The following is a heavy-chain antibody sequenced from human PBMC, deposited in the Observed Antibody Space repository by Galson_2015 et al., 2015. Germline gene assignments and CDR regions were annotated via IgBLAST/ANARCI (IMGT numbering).Heavy chain of an antibody. V-gene: IGHV1-18*01. CDR1: GYTFTTYG. Sequence: SVKVSCKASGYTFTTYGISWVRQAPGQGLEWMGWISADNGNLNYAQKFEDRITMTTDTSTSTAYMELRSLRSDDTAVYYCARIARYYYGSGSVTTDAFDIWGQGTMVTVSS. J-gene: IGHJ3*02. CDR2: ISADNGNL. D-gene: IGHD3-10*01. CDR3: ARIARYYYGSGSVTTDAFDI.